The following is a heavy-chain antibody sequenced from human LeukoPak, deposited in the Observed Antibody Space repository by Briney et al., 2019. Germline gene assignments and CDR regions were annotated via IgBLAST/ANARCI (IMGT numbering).Heavy chain of an antibody. D-gene: IGHD1-26*01. Sequence: PSETLSLTCTVSGGSISSSSYYWGWIRQPPGKGLEWIGSIYYSGSTYYNPSLKSRVTISVDTSKNQFSLKLSSVTAADTAVYYCARDPQWELRGVDYWGQGTLVTVSS. CDR3: ARDPQWELRGVDY. CDR1: GGSISSSSYY. V-gene: IGHV4-39*07. J-gene: IGHJ4*02. CDR2: IYYSGST.